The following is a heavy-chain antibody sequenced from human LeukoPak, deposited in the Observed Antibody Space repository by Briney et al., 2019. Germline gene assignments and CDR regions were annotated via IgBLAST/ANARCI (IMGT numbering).Heavy chain of an antibody. D-gene: IGHD3-22*01. Sequence: PGGSLRLSCAASEFGVSGNYMSWVRQAPGKGLEWVSVISSGGSTYYAESVKGRFTLSRDNSKNTLYLQMNSLRVEDTAAYFCARGGDSSGSRRTACDIWGQGTMVTVSS. CDR3: ARGGDSSGSRRTACDI. CDR1: EFGVSGNY. CDR2: ISSGGST. J-gene: IGHJ3*02. V-gene: IGHV3-53*05.